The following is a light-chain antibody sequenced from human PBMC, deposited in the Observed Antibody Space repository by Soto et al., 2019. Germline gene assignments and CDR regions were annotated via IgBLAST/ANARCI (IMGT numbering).Light chain of an antibody. V-gene: IGLV2-14*01. J-gene: IGLJ2*01. CDR3: YSYTTTNTWR. Sequence: QSVLTQPASMSGSPGQSITISCAGTSNDVGAYNYVSWYQHHPGPAPKLMIYEVTNRPSGVSPRFSGSKSGNTASLTISGLQAEDEADYYCYSYTTTNTWRFGGGTKVTVL. CDR1: SNDVGAYNY. CDR2: EVT.